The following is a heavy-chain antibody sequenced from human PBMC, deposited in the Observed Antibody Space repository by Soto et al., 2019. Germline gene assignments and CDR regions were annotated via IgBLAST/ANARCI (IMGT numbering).Heavy chain of an antibody. CDR1: GYTFTSYG. J-gene: IGHJ5*02. CDR2: ISPYNGDT. CDR3: VRDASSGYRGWWDP. D-gene: IGHD6-25*01. Sequence: QVQLVQSGTELKKPGASVMVSCKTSGYTFTSYGICWVRQAPGQGPEWMGLISPYNGDTIYARKFQGRVIVTADTATRTVYLELRSLRSDDTAVYYCVRDASSGYRGWWDPWGQGTLVTVSS. V-gene: IGHV1-18*01.